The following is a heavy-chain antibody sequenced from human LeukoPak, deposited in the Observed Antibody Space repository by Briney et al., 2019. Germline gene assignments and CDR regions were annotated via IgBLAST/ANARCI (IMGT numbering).Heavy chain of an antibody. CDR1: GYSFTRYC. CDR2: IYPGESDT. CDR3: ARRYVGETPSYYYYYMDV. D-gene: IGHD3-16*01. V-gene: IGHV5-51*01. J-gene: IGHJ6*03. Sequence: GESLKISCKGSGYSFTRYCIGWVRQMPRKGLEWMGVIYPGESDTRYSPSFQGQVTISADKSISTAYLQWSSLNASDTAMYYCARRYVGETPSYYYYYMDVWCKGNAVTVS.